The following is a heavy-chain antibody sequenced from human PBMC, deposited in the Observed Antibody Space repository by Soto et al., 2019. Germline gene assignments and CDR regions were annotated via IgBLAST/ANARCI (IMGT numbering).Heavy chain of an antibody. CDR1: GGTFSSYA. J-gene: IGHJ6*02. Sequence: QVQLVQSGAEVKKPGSSVKVSCKASGGTFSSYAISWVRQAPGQGLEWMGGIIPIFGTANYAQKFQGRVTMTADESTSSAYMELSSLRAEDTAVYYCARHPGGRGYYYGMDVWGQGTTVTVS. CDR3: ARHPGGRGYYYGMDV. V-gene: IGHV1-69*12. CDR2: IIPIFGTA. D-gene: IGHD2-15*01.